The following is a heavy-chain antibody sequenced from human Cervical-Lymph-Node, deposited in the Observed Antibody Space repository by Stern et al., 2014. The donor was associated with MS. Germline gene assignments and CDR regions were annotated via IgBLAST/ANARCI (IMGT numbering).Heavy chain of an antibody. CDR3: ARRGGGWDYDYYGMDV. CDR1: GYNFGVYY. Sequence: VQLVQSGGGLVKPGGSLRLSCAASGYNFGVYYMTWVRPAPGKGLELVSSLSGSSSTIRYADSVKGRFTISRDNAKKSLYLQMNSLRDEDTAVYYCARRGGGWDYDYYGMDVWGQGTTVTVSS. J-gene: IGHJ6*02. V-gene: IGHV3-11*01. CDR2: LSGSSSTI. D-gene: IGHD6-19*01.